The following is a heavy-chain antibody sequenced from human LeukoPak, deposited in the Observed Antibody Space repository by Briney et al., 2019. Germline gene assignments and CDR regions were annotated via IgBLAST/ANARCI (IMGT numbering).Heavy chain of an antibody. CDR3: ARALMITFGGVIVNYNDAFDI. J-gene: IGHJ3*02. Sequence: GASVKVSCKASGYTFTSYDINWVRQATGQGLEWMGWMNPNSGNTGYAQKFQGRVTMTRNTSISTAYVELSSLRSEDTAVYYCARALMITFGGVIVNYNDAFDIWGQGTMVTVSS. CDR1: GYTFTSYD. V-gene: IGHV1-8*01. CDR2: MNPNSGNT. D-gene: IGHD3-16*02.